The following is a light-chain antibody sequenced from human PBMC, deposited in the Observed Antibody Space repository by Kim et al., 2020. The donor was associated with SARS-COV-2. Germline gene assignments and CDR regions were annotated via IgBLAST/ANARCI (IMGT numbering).Light chain of an antibody. CDR2: DTN. CDR1: SSNIGQNY. V-gene: IGLV1-51*01. CDR3: GTWDSSLNGLV. Sequence: GQKVTISCSGSSSNIGQNYVSWYQQFPGTAPKLLIYDTNKRHSGIPDRFSGSKSGTSATLGITGLQTGDEADYYCGTWDSSLNGLVFGGGTQLTVL. J-gene: IGLJ2*01.